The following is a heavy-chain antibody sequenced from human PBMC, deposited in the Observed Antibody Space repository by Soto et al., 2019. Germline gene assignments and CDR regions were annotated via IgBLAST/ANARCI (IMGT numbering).Heavy chain of an antibody. CDR2: TYYRSRWYD. J-gene: IGHJ6*03. Sequence: SQTLSLTCEISGDSGSSNSAAWNWIRLSPSRGLEWLARTYYRSRWYDDYAVSVRSRITVNPDTSKNQFSLQLTSVTPDVTAVYYCAGTTSHQWYYMDVWGKGTTVTVSS. D-gene: IGHD1-7*01. CDR3: AGTTSHQWYYMDV. CDR1: GDSGSSNSAA. V-gene: IGHV6-1*01.